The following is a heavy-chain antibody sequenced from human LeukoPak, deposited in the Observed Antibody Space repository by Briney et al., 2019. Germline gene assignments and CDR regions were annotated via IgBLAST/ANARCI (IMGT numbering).Heavy chain of an antibody. CDR3: AIGLHSGSYTFDY. V-gene: IGHV3-48*02. CDR2: ICGSGGDI. D-gene: IGHD1-26*01. CDR1: GFTVSGYS. J-gene: IGHJ4*02. Sequence: PGGSLRLSCAASGFTVSGYSMNWVRQAPGKGLEWVSYICGSGGDIHYADSESGRFTISRNNAKNSLYLQMSSLRDEDTAVYYCAIGLHSGSYTFDYWLQGTVDSVS.